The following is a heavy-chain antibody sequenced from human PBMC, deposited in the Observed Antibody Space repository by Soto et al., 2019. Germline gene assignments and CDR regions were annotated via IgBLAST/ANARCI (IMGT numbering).Heavy chain of an antibody. CDR3: ARLWRQGYSDY. CDR2: IYYSGST. V-gene: IGHV4-31*03. Sequence: QVQLQESGPGLVKPSQTLSLTCTVSGGSISSGGYYWSWIRQHPGKGLEWIGYIYYSGSTYYNPSLKSRVTIAVDTSKNQVSLNLSSVTAADTAAVYCARLWRQGYSDYWGQGTLVTVSS. J-gene: IGHJ4*02. CDR1: GGSISSGGYY. D-gene: IGHD3-3*01.